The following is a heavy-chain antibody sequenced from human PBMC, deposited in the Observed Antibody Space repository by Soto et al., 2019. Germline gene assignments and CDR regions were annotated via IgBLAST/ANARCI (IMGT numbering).Heavy chain of an antibody. J-gene: IGHJ5*02. CDR2: ISGSGFKK. CDR1: GFIFENFV. CDR3: AKNQGVELVPLATVDWFDP. D-gene: IGHD1-26*01. Sequence: GGSLRLSCAASGFIFENFVMSWVRQAPGKGLEWISSISGSGFKKYYADSVKGRFTISRDNSKSTVYLELNNLSAEDTAVYHCAKNQGVELVPLATVDWFDPWGQGSVVTVSS. V-gene: IGHV3-23*01.